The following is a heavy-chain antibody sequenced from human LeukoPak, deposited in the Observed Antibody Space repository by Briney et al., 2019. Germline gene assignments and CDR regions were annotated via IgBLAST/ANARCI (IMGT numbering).Heavy chain of an antibody. V-gene: IGHV1-2*02. CDR1: GYRFISNY. D-gene: IGHD2-21*02. CDR2: MHPGNGNT. J-gene: IGHJ4*02. CDR3: AREGSYCVGGDCYSFDF. Sequence: VASVKVSCTASGYRFISNYIQWVRQAPGLGPEWMGWMHPGNGNTRYAEKFQGRVTMTRDTSINTAYMDLTSLRSDDTAVYYCAREGSYCVGGDCYSFDFWGQGTLITVSS.